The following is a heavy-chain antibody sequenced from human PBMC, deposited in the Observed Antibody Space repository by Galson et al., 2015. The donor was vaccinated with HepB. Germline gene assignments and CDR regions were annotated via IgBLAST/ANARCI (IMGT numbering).Heavy chain of an antibody. CDR1: GYTFTKYG. J-gene: IGHJ4*02. V-gene: IGHV1-18*04. Sequence: CKASGYTFTKYGISWVRQAPGQRLEWLGWINTYNGDTEFVQKLGGRVTMTTDTFTNTAYMDQASLTSDDTAMYYCVRDDIIAHGSYWGQGTLVTVSS. D-gene: IGHD2/OR15-2a*01. CDR3: VRDDIIAHGSY. CDR2: INTYNGDT.